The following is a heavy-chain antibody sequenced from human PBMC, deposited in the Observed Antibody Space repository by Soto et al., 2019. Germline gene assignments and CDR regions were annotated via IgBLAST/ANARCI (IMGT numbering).Heavy chain of an antibody. Sequence: EVQLVESGGGLVQPGGSLRLSCVDSGFTFSSYWMSWVRQAPVKGLEWVGNIKQDGSEENYVDPVKGRFTIFRDNAKNSMYLQMNSLRAEDTAVYYCARIAASGRGWDVWGQGTTVVVSS. D-gene: IGHD6-13*01. V-gene: IGHV3-7*01. CDR3: ARIAASGRGWDV. CDR1: GFTFSSYW. CDR2: IKQDGSEE. J-gene: IGHJ6*02.